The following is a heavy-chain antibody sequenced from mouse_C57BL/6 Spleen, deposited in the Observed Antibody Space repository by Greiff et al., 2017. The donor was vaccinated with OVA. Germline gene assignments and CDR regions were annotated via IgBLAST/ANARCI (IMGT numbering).Heavy chain of an antibody. V-gene: IGHV5-17*01. CDR2: ISSGSSTI. D-gene: IGHD1-1*01. J-gene: IGHJ4*01. CDR1: GFTFSDYG. CDR3: AKGLRYAMDY. Sequence: VMLVESGGGLVKPGGSLKLSCAASGFTFSDYGMHWVRQAPEKGLEWVAYISSGSSTIYYADTVKGRFTISRDNAKNTLFLQMTSLRSEDTAMYYCAKGLRYAMDYWGQGTSVTVSS.